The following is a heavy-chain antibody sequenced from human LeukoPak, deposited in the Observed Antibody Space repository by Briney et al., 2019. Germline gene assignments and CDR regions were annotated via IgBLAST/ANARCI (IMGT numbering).Heavy chain of an antibody. J-gene: IGHJ4*02. V-gene: IGHV4-34*01. CDR1: GGSFSGYY. Sequence: PSETLSLTCAVYGGSFSGYYWSWIRQPPGKGLEWIGEINHSGSTNYNPSLESRVTISVDTSKNQFSLKLSSVTAADTAVYYCARRSGDYWGQGTLVTVSS. CDR3: ARRSGDY. CDR2: INHSGST. D-gene: IGHD3-10*01.